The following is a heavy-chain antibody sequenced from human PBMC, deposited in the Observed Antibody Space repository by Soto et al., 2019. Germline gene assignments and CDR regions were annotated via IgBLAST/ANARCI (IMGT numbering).Heavy chain of an antibody. D-gene: IGHD3-9*01. CDR2: IYHSGST. J-gene: IGHJ6*02. CDR1: GGSISSSNS. CDR3: ARVSVLRYFDWLWPDYYYHGMDV. Sequence: SETLAVTGAVSGGSISSSNSWSWVRQPPGKGLEWIGEIYHSGSTNYNPSLKSRVTISVDKSKNQFSLKLSSVTAADTAVYYFARVSVLRYFDWLWPDYYYHGMDVWGQGTTVNVSS. V-gene: IGHV4-4*02.